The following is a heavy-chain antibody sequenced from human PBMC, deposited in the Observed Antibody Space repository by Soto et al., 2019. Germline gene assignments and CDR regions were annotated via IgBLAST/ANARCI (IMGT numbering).Heavy chain of an antibody. D-gene: IGHD3-10*01. J-gene: IGHJ4*02. V-gene: IGHV2-5*02. CDR3: AHRTSGVRAYGAFDS. Sequence: QITLKESGPTLVKPTQTLTLTCTFSGFSLSTSGVGVGWIRQPPGKALEWLALIYWDDDKHYSPSLKSRLTITKDTSKNQVVLTMTNMGPVDTAPYYCAHRTSGVRAYGAFDSWGQGTLVTVSS. CDR2: IYWDDDK. CDR1: GFSLSTSGVG.